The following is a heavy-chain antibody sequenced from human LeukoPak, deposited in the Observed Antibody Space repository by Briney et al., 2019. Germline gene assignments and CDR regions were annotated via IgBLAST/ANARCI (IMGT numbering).Heavy chain of an antibody. CDR2: ISSTSNTI. CDR3: AKGRTYYDSSGTIDY. J-gene: IGHJ4*02. D-gene: IGHD3-22*01. V-gene: IGHV3-48*03. CDR1: GFTFSSYE. Sequence: GGSLRLSCAASGFTFSSYEMNWVRQAPGKGLEWVSYISSTSNTIYYADSVKGRFTISRDNAKNSLYLQMSSLRAEDTALYYCAKGRTYYDSSGTIDYWGQGTLVTVSS.